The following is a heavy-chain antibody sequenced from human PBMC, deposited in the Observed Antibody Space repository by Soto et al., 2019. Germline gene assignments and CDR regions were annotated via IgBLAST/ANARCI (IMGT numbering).Heavy chain of an antibody. V-gene: IGHV3-48*03. Sequence: GGSLRLSCAASGFTFSSYEMSWVRQAPGKGLEWVSYISSGGSTIYYADSVKGRFIISRDNAENSLYLQMNSLRAEDTAVYYCARDGVAAGLYLDNWGQGTLVTVSS. CDR3: ARDGVAAGLYLDN. D-gene: IGHD2-15*01. J-gene: IGHJ4*02. CDR1: GFTFSSYE. CDR2: ISSGGSTI.